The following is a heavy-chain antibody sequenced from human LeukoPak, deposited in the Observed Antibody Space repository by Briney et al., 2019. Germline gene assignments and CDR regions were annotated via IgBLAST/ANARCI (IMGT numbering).Heavy chain of an antibody. J-gene: IGHJ6*02. D-gene: IGHD3-22*01. V-gene: IGHV3-53*01. CDR2: IYSGGST. Sequence: GGSLRLSCAASGFTVSSNYMSWVRQAPGKGLEWVSVIYSGGSTYYADSVKGRFTISRDNSKNTLYLQMNSLRAEDTAVYYCARDNRTLGYYDSSGYPLGYYYGMDVWGQGTTVTVSS. CDR1: GFTVSSNY. CDR3: ARDNRTLGYYDSSGYPLGYYYGMDV.